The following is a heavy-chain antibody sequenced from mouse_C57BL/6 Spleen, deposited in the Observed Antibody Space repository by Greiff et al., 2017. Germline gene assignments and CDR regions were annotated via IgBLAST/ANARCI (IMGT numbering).Heavy chain of an antibody. Sequence: QVQLQQPGAELVRPGTSVKLSCKASGYTFTSYWMHWVKQRPGQGLEWIGVIDPSDSYTNYNQKFKGKATLTVDTSSSTAYMQLSSLTSEDSAVYYCAGPYYYGSSWFAYWGQGTLVTVSA. CDR3: AGPYYYGSSWFAY. CDR2: IDPSDSYT. V-gene: IGHV1-59*01. CDR1: GYTFTSYW. J-gene: IGHJ3*01. D-gene: IGHD1-1*01.